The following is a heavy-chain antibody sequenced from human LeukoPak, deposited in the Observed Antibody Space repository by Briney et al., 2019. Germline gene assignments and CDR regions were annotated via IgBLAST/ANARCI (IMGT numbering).Heavy chain of an antibody. V-gene: IGHV3-7*01. J-gene: IGHJ4*02. CDR3: ARSLWPEDY. D-gene: IGHD1-14*01. CDR2: IEKDGSGK. CDR1: GFTFSSYW. Sequence: GGSLRLSCAASGFTFSSYWMSWVRQAPGQGLEWVANIEKDGSGKNYVDSVKGRFTISRDNAENSLYLQMSSLRVEDTAMYCCARSLWPEDYWGQGTLVTVSS.